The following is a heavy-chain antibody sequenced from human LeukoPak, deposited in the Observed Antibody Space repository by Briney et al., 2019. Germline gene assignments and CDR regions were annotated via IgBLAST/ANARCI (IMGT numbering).Heavy chain of an antibody. D-gene: IGHD3-10*01. CDR1: GGSISSRNCD. J-gene: IGHJ4*02. Sequence: SETLSHTRTVSGGSISSRNCDWAWIRQPTGKGLEWIGSIYYTGSTYYNPSLKSRVTMSVDTSKNQFSLKVSSVTAADTAVYYCARLSGVKGDLDYWGQGNLVTVAS. CDR2: IYYTGST. CDR3: ARLSGVKGDLDY. V-gene: IGHV4-39*01.